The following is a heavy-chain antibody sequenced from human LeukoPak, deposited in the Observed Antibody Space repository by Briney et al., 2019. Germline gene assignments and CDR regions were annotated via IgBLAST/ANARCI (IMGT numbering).Heavy chain of an antibody. CDR3: AKANCGSECFYIMDV. CDR2: ISGSTGRT. CDR1: GFTSSNFA. V-gene: IGHV3-23*01. Sequence: GGSLRPSCAAYGFTSSNFAMNWVRQAPGKGLECVSSISGSTGRTYYADSVKGRFTISRDDSKNTVYLEMNSLRAEDTALYFCAKANCGSECFYIMDVWGQGTMVTVSS. J-gene: IGHJ6*02. D-gene: IGHD3-16*01.